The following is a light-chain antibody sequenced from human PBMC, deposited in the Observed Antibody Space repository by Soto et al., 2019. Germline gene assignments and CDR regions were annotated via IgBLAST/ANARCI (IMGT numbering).Light chain of an antibody. CDR2: DAS. V-gene: IGKV3-11*01. CDR1: RSVSNY. Sequence: EIVLTQSPATVSLSPGERATLSCRASRSVSNYLAWYQQKPGQPPRLLIYDASNRATGIPARFSGSGSGTDFTLTISSLEPEDFAVYYCQQRDSWPRTFGQGTKVDI. J-gene: IGKJ1*01. CDR3: QQRDSWPRT.